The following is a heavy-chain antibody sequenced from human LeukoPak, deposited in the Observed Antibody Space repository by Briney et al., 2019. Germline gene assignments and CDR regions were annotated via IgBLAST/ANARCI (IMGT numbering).Heavy chain of an antibody. D-gene: IGHD4-23*01. CDR1: GFTFSSHG. CDR3: AKDKLATVAIDY. Sequence: GGSLRLSCAASGFTFSSHGIHWVRQAPGKGLEWVAVISYDGSDKYYADSVKGRFTISRDNSKNTLYLQMNSLRAEDTAVYYCAKDKLATVAIDYWGQGTLVTVSS. V-gene: IGHV3-30*18. J-gene: IGHJ4*02. CDR2: ISYDGSDK.